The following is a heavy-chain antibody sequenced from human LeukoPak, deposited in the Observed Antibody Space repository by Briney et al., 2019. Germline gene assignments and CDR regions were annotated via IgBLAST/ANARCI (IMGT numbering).Heavy chain of an antibody. CDR3: AKKTGYCSSSSCPHNFDY. D-gene: IGHD2-2*01. CDR2: ISGSGGST. V-gene: IGHV3-23*01. CDR1: GFTFSSYA. Sequence: GGSLRLSSAASGFTFSSYAMSWVRQAPGKGLEWVSAISGSGGSTYYAASVKGRFTISRDNSKNTLYLQMNSLRAEDTAVYFCAKKTGYCSSSSCPHNFDYWGQGTLVTVSS. J-gene: IGHJ4*02.